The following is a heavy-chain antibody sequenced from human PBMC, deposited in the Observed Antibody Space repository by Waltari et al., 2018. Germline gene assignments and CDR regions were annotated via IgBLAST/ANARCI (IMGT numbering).Heavy chain of an antibody. V-gene: IGHV3-7*01. CDR1: GFAFSSYW. J-gene: IGHJ6*02. CDR2: IKQDGSEQ. CDR3: ARESSSFSNYISYGMDV. D-gene: IGHD4-4*01. Sequence: EVQLVESGGGLVQPGGSLRLACAASGFAFSSYWMTVVRQTPGKGLEWVANIKQDGSEQNYVDSVKGRFTISRDNANNSLHLQMHSLRAEDTAVYSCARESSSFSNYISYGMDVWGQGTTVTVAS.